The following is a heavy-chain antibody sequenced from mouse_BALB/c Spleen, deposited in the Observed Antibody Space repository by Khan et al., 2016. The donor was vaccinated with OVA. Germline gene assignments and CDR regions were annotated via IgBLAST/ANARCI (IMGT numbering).Heavy chain of an antibody. J-gene: IGHJ1*01. D-gene: IGHD2-1*01. Sequence: QVQLQQSGAELVRPGASVKLSCKASGYTFTSYWMNWVKQRPGQGLEWIGMIDPSDSETHYNQMFKDKATLTVNKSSSTAYMQLSSLTSEDSAVYYCARGDGNSLYWYFDVWGAGTTVTVSS. CDR3: ARGDGNSLYWYFDV. CDR2: IDPSDSET. V-gene: IGHV1-61*01. CDR1: GYTFTSYW.